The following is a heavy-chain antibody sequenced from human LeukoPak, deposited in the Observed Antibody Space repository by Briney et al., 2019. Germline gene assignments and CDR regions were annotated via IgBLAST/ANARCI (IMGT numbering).Heavy chain of an antibody. J-gene: IGHJ4*02. D-gene: IGHD3-22*01. Sequence: GGSLRLSCAASGFTFSSNVMHWVRQAPGKGLEWLAVIWYDGSNIYYADPVKGRFAISRDNSKNTLYLQINSLRAEDTAVYYCARARNDYDTSSFSALDYWGQGTLVTVSS. CDR2: IWYDGSNI. CDR1: GFTFSSNV. CDR3: ARARNDYDTSSFSALDY. V-gene: IGHV3-33*08.